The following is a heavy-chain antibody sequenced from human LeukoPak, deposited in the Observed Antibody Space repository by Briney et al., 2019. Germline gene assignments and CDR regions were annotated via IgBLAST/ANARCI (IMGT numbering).Heavy chain of an antibody. CDR3: ARVAAAGMGFDY. J-gene: IGHJ4*02. CDR1: GGSISSGGYS. D-gene: IGHD6-13*01. CDR2: IYYSGST. V-gene: IGHV4-61*08. Sequence: SETLSLTCTVSGGSISSGGYSWSWIRQPPGKGLEWIGYIYYSGSTNYNPSLKSRVTISVDTSKNQFSLKLSSVTAADTAVYYCARVAAAGMGFDYWGQGTLVTVSS.